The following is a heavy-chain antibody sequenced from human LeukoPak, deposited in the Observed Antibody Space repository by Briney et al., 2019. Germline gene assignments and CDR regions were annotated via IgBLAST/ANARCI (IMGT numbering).Heavy chain of an antibody. CDR2: ISSSSSYI. CDR3: ARVPYYYDSSGYRGYFDY. V-gene: IGHV3-21*01. D-gene: IGHD3-22*01. Sequence: GGSLRLSCAASGFTVSSYSMNWVRQAPGKGLEWVSSISSSSSYIYYADSVKGRFTISRDNAKNSLYLQMNSLRAEDTAVYYCARVPYYYDSSGYRGYFDYWGQGTLVTVSS. CDR1: GFTVSSYS. J-gene: IGHJ4*02.